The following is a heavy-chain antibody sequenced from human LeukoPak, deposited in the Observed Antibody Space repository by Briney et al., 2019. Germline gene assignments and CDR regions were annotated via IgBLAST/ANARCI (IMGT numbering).Heavy chain of an antibody. CDR1: GFTFTSYA. CDR2: ISGSGGST. J-gene: IGHJ4*02. Sequence: SGGSLRLSCAASGFTFTSYAMSWVRQAPGKGLEWVSAISGSGGSTYHADSVKGRFTISRDNSKNTLYLQMNSLRAEDTAVYYCAKMGVVAARPGTFDYWGQGTPVTVSS. CDR3: AKMGVVAARPGTFDY. V-gene: IGHV3-23*01. D-gene: IGHD6-6*01.